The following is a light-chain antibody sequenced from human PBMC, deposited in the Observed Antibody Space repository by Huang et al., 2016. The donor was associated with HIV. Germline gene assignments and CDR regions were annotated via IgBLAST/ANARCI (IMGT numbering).Light chain of an antibody. CDR2: ASS. Sequence: DIQMTQSPFSLSASVGDRVTITCRASQSISSYFNWYHQKPGTAPKLLIYASSTLQSGIPSRFSGSAARTDFTLTITSLQPEYFATYYCQQSYIIPITFGQGTKLEIK. V-gene: IGKV1-39*01. J-gene: IGKJ2*01. CDR1: QSISSY. CDR3: QQSYIIPIT.